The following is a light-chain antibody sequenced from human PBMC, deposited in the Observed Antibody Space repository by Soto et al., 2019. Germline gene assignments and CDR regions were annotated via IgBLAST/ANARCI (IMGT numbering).Light chain of an antibody. CDR2: DAS. J-gene: IGKJ1*01. CDR3: QQRSNCPPWT. Sequence: EIVLTQSPATLSLSPGERATLSCRASQSVSSYLAWYQQKPGQAPRLLIYDASNRATGIPARFSGSRSGTDFTLTISGLELEDFAAYYCQQRSNCPPWTFGQGTKVEIK. V-gene: IGKV3-11*01. CDR1: QSVSSY.